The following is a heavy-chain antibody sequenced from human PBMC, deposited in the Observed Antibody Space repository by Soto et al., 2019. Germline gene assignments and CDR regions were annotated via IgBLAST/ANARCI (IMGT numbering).Heavy chain of an antibody. CDR1: GFTFSSYG. D-gene: IGHD2-2*01. J-gene: IGHJ6*02. Sequence: GGSLRLSCAASGFTFSSYGMHWVRQAPGKGLEWVAVISYDGSNKYYADSVKGRFTISRDNSKNTLYLQMNSLRAEDTAVYYCAKGKYQLPRTSYYYYGMDVWGQGTTVTVSS. CDR3: AKGKYQLPRTSYYYYGMDV. V-gene: IGHV3-30*18. CDR2: ISYDGSNK.